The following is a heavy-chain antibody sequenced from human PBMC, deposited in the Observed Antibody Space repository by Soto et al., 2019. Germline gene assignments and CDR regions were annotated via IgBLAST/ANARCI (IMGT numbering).Heavy chain of an antibody. D-gene: IGHD3-22*01. Sequence: EVQLLESGGGLVQPGGSLRLSCAASGFTFSSYVMSWVRQAPGKGLEWVSAISGSGGSTYYADSVKGRFTISRDNSKNTLYLQMNSLRAEDTAVYYCAKPRRYYYDSSGYDSVFDYWGQGTLVTVSS. CDR3: AKPRRYYYDSSGYDSVFDY. CDR2: ISGSGGST. V-gene: IGHV3-23*01. CDR1: GFTFSSYV. J-gene: IGHJ4*02.